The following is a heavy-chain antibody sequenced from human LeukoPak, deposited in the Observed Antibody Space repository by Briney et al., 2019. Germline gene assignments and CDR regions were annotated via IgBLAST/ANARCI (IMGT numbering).Heavy chain of an antibody. D-gene: IGHD1-26*01. CDR2: IIPIFGTA. Sequence: SVKVSCKASGGTFSSYAISWVRQAPGQGLEWMGGIIPIFGTANYAQKFQGRVTITRDTSASTAYMELSSLRSEDTAVYYCARNGGSYRFDYWGQGTLVTVSS. CDR1: GGTFSSYA. CDR3: ARNGGSYRFDY. J-gene: IGHJ4*02. V-gene: IGHV1-69*05.